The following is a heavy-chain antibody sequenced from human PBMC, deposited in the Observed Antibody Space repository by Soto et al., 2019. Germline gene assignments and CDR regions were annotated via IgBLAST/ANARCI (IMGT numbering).Heavy chain of an antibody. CDR3: ARDIDMDIVVEVAATAPGY. V-gene: IGHV1-2*02. J-gene: IGHJ4*02. CDR1: GYTFTGYY. Sequence: ASGKVSCKASGYTFTGYYMHWVRQAPGQGLEWMGWINPNSGGTNYAQKLQGRVTMTRDPSISTAYMELSRLRSDDTAVYYCARDIDMDIVVEVAATAPGYWGQGTLVTVSS. D-gene: IGHD2-15*01. CDR2: INPNSGGT.